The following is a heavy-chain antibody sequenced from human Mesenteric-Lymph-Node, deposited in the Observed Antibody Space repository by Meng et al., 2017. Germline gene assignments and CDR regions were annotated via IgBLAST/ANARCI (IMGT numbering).Heavy chain of an antibody. CDR2: IYYSGST. V-gene: IGHV4-59*12. CDR3: ARDLCSSTSCYMYYYYGMDV. D-gene: IGHD2-2*02. J-gene: IGHJ6*02. CDR1: GGSISSYY. Sequence: SETLSLTCTVSGGSISSYYWSWIRQPPGKGLKWIGYIYYSGSTNYNPSLKSRVTISVDTSKNQFSLKLSSVTAADTAVYYCARDLCSSTSCYMYYYYGMDVWGQGTTVTVSS.